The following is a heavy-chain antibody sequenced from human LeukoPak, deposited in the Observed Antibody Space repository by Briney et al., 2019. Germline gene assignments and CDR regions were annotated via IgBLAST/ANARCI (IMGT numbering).Heavy chain of an antibody. J-gene: IGHJ6*03. CDR1: GGSLSRHY. CDR3: AREVDDGYYYYYMDV. Sequence: SETLSLTCTVSGGSLSRHYWTWIRQPPGKGLEWIGYIYYSGSTNYNPSLKSRGTISVDTSKNQFSLKLSSVTAADTAVYYCAREVDDGYYYYYMDVWGKGTTVTVSS. CDR2: IYYSGST. D-gene: IGHD4-17*01. V-gene: IGHV4-59*11.